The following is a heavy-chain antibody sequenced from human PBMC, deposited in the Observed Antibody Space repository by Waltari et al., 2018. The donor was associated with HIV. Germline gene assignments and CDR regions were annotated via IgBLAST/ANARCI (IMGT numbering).Heavy chain of an antibody. CDR2: IINSGGST. D-gene: IGHD5-18*01. Sequence: EVQLLESGGGLVQPGGSLRLSCAASGFTFSSYAMNWVRQAPGRGLEWVSVIINSGGSTFYADSVKGRFTISRDNSRNTLYLQMNSLTAEDTAVYYCVKEIHRNFYFDYWGQGTLVTVSS. V-gene: IGHV3-23*01. CDR1: GFTFSSYA. J-gene: IGHJ4*02. CDR3: VKEIHRNFYFDY.